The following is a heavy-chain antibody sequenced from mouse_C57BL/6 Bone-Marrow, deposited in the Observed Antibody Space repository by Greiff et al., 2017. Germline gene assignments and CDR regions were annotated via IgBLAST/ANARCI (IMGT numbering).Heavy chain of an antibody. Sequence: QVQLQQPGAELVMPGASVKLSCKASGYTFTSYWMHWVKQRPGQGLEWIGEIDPSDSYTNYNQKFKGKSTLTVDKSSSTAYMQLSSLTSEDSAVYYCARKGDYGNPFAYWGQGTLVTVSA. CDR2: IDPSDSYT. CDR3: ARKGDYGNPFAY. J-gene: IGHJ3*01. D-gene: IGHD2-1*01. V-gene: IGHV1-69*01. CDR1: GYTFTSYW.